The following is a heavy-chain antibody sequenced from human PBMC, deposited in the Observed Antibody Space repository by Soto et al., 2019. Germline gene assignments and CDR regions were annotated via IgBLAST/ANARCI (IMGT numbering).Heavy chain of an antibody. V-gene: IGHV1-69*12. CDR2: IMPIFRTA. J-gene: IGHJ5*02. CDR3: ARYQGLQELGENYLSMLGA. D-gene: IGHD1-7*01. CDR1: GGTFSTAA. Sequence: QVQVEQSGAEVKKPGSSVKVSCKASGGTFSTAAISWVRQAPGQGLEGMGGIMPIFRTADYAQKFQGRVAIAAVEFTSKAYFELRCLSPESTAIEDSARYQGLQELGENYLSMLGAWGQGTIVTVSS.